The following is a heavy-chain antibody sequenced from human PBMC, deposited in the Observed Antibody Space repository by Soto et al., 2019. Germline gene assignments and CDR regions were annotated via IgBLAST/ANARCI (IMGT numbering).Heavy chain of an antibody. CDR3: AREASITGRDYGMDV. CDR2: IIPIFGTA. D-gene: IGHD1-20*01. CDR1: GGTFSSYA. V-gene: IGHV1-69*01. J-gene: IGHJ6*02. Sequence: QVQLVQSGAEVKKPGSSVTVSCKASGGTFSSYAISWVRQAPGQGLEWMGGIIPIFGTANYAQKFQGRVTITADESTSTAYMDLSSLRSEDTAVYYCAREASITGRDYGMDVWGQGTTVTVSS.